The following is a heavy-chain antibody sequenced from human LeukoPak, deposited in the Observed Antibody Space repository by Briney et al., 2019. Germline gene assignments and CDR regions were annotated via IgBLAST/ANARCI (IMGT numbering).Heavy chain of an antibody. CDR3: ARGYYGSGSYSRSYFDY. V-gene: IGHV4-34*01. D-gene: IGHD3-10*01. CDR2: INHSGST. J-gene: IGHJ4*02. Sequence: SETLSLTCAVYGGSFSGYYSSWIRQPPGKGLEWIGEINHSGSTNYNPSLKSRVTISVDTSKNQFSLKLSSVTAADTAVYYCARGYYGSGSYSRSYFDYWGQGTLVTVSS. CDR1: GGSFSGYY.